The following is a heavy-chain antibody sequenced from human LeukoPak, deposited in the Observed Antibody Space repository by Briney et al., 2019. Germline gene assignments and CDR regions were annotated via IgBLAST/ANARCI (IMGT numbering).Heavy chain of an antibody. J-gene: IGHJ4*02. CDR1: GFTFNDYS. Sequence: GASLRLSWAPSGFTFNDYSIKWVRQHPGKGLGWVSLISGVTGGHTYYPDSVKGRFAISRDNTNNTLYLQMNSLRGEDTAVYYCAKRGSSSWTQFDYWGQGTLVTVSS. D-gene: IGHD6-13*01. CDR2: ISGVTGGHT. V-gene: IGHV3-23*01. CDR3: AKRGSSSWTQFDY.